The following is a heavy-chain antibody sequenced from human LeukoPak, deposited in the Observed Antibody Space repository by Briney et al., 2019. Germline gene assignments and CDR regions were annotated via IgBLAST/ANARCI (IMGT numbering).Heavy chain of an antibody. CDR3: ARDDYVRLDP. Sequence: GGSLRLSCAASGFTFSSHRMNWVRQAPGKGLEWVSDISSSSSSIHYADSVKGRFTISRDNAKNSLYLQIDSLRAEDTAVYYCARDDYVRLDPWGQGTLVTVSS. J-gene: IGHJ5*02. V-gene: IGHV3-48*01. CDR2: ISSSSSSI. D-gene: IGHD4-17*01. CDR1: GFTFSSHR.